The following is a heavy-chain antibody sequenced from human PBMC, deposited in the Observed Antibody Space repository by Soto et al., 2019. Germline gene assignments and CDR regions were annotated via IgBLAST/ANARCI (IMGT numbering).Heavy chain of an antibody. D-gene: IGHD3-22*01. CDR3: ARDDSSGYCNDY. V-gene: IGHV3-33*01. J-gene: IGHJ4*02. CDR1: GFTFSSYG. CDR2: IWYDGSNK. Sequence: PGGSLRLSCAASGFTFSSYGMHWVRQAPGKGLEWVAVIWYDGSNKYYADSVKGRFTISRDNSKNTLYLQMNSLRAEDTAVYYCARDDSSGYCNDYWGQGTLVTVSS.